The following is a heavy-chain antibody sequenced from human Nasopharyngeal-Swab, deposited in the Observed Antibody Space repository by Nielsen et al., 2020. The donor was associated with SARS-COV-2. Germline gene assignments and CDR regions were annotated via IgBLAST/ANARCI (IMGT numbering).Heavy chain of an antibody. CDR1: GYTLTELS. CDR3: AREDSSGYYSDAFDI. V-gene: IGHV1-24*01. CDR2: FDPEDGET. D-gene: IGHD3-22*01. Sequence: ASVKVSCKVSGYTLTELSMHWVRQAPGKGLEWMGGFDPEDGETIYAQKFQGRVTMTRDTSTSTVYMELSSLRSEDTAVYYCAREDSSGYYSDAFDIWGQGTMVTVSS. J-gene: IGHJ3*02.